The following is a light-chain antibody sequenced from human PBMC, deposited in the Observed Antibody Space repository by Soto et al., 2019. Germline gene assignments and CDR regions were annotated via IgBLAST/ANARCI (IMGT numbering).Light chain of an antibody. CDR2: DAS. CDR3: QQYNNPALT. CDR1: QGINTY. V-gene: IGKV1-33*01. Sequence: DIQMIQSPSSLSASVGDRVTITCQASQGINTYLNWYQQKPGKAPNLLIYDASNLQTGVPARFSGSGSGTHFTFTISSLQPEDIATYYCQQYNNPALTFGGGTKVEIK. J-gene: IGKJ4*01.